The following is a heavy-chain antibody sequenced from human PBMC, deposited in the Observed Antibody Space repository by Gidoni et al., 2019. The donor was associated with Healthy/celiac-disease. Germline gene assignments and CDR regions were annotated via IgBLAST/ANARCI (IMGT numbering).Heavy chain of an antibody. J-gene: IGHJ4*02. Sequence: QVQLVESGGGVVQPGRSLRLSCAASGFTFSSYGMHWVRQSPGKGLEWVAVIWYDGSNKYYADSVKGRFTISRDNSKNTLYLQRNSLRAEDTAVYYCAREGRDCSGGSCYPFSDYWGQGTLVTVSS. D-gene: IGHD2-15*01. CDR3: AREGRDCSGGSCYPFSDY. V-gene: IGHV3-33*08. CDR2: IWYDGSNK. CDR1: GFTFSSYG.